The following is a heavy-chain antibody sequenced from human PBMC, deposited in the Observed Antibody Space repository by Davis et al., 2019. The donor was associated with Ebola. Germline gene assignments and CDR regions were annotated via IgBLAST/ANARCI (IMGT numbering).Heavy chain of an antibody. CDR1: GRSFSGYY. CDR2: INHSGNT. J-gene: IGHJ4*02. Sequence: MPSETLSLTCAVYGRSFSGYYWSWIRQPPGKGLEWIGEINHSGNTNYNPSLKSRVTISVDTSKNQFSLKMRSVTAADTALYYCARAGAGQQLVDYWGQGILVTVSS. D-gene: IGHD6-13*01. V-gene: IGHV4-34*01. CDR3: ARAGAGQQLVDY.